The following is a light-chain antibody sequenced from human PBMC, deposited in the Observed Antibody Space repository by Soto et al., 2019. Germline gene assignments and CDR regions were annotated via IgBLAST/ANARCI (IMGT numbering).Light chain of an antibody. V-gene: IGKV4-1*01. CDR1: QIFLYSSNNKNY. CDR3: QQYYSTIT. Sequence: DIVMTQSPDSLSVSLGERATINCECRQIFLYSSNNKNYLAWYQQKPGQPPKLLIYWASTRESGVPDRFSGSGSGTDFTLTISSLQAEDVAVYYCQQYYSTITFGQGTRLEI. CDR2: WAS. J-gene: IGKJ5*01.